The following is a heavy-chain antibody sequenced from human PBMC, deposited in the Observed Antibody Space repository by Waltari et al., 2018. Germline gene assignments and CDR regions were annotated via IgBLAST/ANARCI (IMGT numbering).Heavy chain of an antibody. CDR2: ISYDGSNK. CDR1: GFTFSSYG. J-gene: IGHJ4*02. Sequence: QVQLVESGGGVVQPGRSLRLSCVASGFTFSSYGMHWVRQAPGKGLEWVAVISYDGSNKYYADSVKGRFTISRDNSKNTLYLQMNSLRAEDTAVYYCASHPAMVQGVDYWGQGTLVTVSS. V-gene: IGHV3-30*03. CDR3: ASHPAMVQGVDY. D-gene: IGHD3-10*01.